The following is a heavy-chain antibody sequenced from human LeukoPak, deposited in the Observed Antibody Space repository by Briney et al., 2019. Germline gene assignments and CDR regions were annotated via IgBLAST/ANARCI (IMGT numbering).Heavy chain of an antibody. D-gene: IGHD3-22*01. CDR2: IYTSGST. V-gene: IGHV4-61*02. CDR3: ARSWSSGWY. CDR1: GDSLSSGTYY. Sequence: ASETLSLTCTVSGDSLSSGTYYWSWIRQPAGKGLEWIGRIYTSGSTNYNPSLKSRVTISVDTSKNQFPLKLSSVTAADTAVYYCARSWSSGWYWGQGTLVTVSS. J-gene: IGHJ4*02.